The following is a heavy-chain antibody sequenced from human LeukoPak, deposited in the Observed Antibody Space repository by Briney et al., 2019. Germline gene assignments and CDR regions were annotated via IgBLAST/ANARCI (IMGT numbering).Heavy chain of an antibody. CDR2: IIRNGGSI. J-gene: IGHJ4*02. Sequence: QSGGSLRLSCSASGFTFSTYAMHWVRQAPGKGLKYVSGIIRNGGSIYYADSMKGRFTISRDNSKSTLYLQMSSLRPEDTAVYYCVKGRQWLVTEGFDYWGQGTLVTVSS. CDR3: VKGRQWLVTEGFDY. CDR1: GFTFSTYA. D-gene: IGHD6-19*01. V-gene: IGHV3-64D*06.